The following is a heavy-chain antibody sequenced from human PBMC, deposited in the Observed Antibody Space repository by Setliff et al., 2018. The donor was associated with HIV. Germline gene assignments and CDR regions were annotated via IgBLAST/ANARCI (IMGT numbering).Heavy chain of an antibody. CDR1: GGSISSSSYS. CDR2: IAYSGST. Sequence: SETLSLTCTVSGGSISSSSYSWGWIRQPPGKGLEWIGSIAYSGSTTYSPSLRSRVTISVDTSKNQFSLRLRSVTAADTAVYYCASGDNFWSGSYYWGQGTLVTVSS. D-gene: IGHD3-3*01. CDR3: ASGDNFWSGSYY. V-gene: IGHV4-39*07. J-gene: IGHJ4*02.